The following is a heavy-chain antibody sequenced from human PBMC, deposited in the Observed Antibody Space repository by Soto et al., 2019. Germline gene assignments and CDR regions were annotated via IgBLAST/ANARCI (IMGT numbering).Heavy chain of an antibody. CDR2: IYYSGST. CDR3: ARVSSSPLNFDY. CDR1: GGSISSGGYY. J-gene: IGHJ4*02. V-gene: IGHV4-31*03. D-gene: IGHD6-13*01. Sequence: SETLSLTCTISGGSISSGGYYWSWIRQHPGKGLEWIGYIYYSGSTYYNPSLKSRVTISVDTSKNQFSLKLSSVTAADTAVYYCARVSSSPLNFDYWGQGTLVTVSS.